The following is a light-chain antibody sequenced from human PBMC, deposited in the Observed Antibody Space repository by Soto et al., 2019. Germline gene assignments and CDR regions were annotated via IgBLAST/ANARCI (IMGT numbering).Light chain of an antibody. V-gene: IGKV3-20*01. Sequence: FVLTQSPGTLSLSPGERATLSCRASQTVRNNYLAWYQQKPGQAPRLLIYDASSRATGIPDRFSGGRSGTDFTLTISRLEPEDFAVYYCQQFSSYPLTFGGGTKVDIK. CDR3: QQFSSYPLT. J-gene: IGKJ4*01. CDR2: DAS. CDR1: QTVRNNY.